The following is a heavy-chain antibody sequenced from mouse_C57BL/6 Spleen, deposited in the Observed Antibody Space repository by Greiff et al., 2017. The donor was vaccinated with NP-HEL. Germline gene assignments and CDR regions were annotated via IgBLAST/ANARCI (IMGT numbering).Heavy chain of an antibody. D-gene: IGHD2-2*01. J-gene: IGHJ3*01. CDR3: ANMGYDRGFAY. CDR1: GFTFSDYG. Sequence: EVKVVESGGGLVKPGGSLKLSCAASGFTFSDYGMHWVRQAPEKGLEWVAYISSGSSTIYYADTVKGRFTISRDNAKNTLFLQMTSLRSEDTAMYYCANMGYDRGFAYWGQGTLVTVSA. V-gene: IGHV5-17*01. CDR2: ISSGSSTI.